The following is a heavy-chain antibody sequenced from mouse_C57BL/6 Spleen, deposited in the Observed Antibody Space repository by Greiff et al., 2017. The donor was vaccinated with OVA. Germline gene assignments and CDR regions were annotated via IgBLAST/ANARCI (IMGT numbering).Heavy chain of an antibody. CDR3: VFAYYGSSYEYFDV. D-gene: IGHD1-1*01. Sequence: GGGLVQPKGSLKLSCAASGFTFNTYAMHWVRQAPGKGLEWVARIRSKSSNYATYYADSVKDRFTIARDDSQSMLYLQMNNLKTEDTAMYYCVFAYYGSSYEYFDVWGTGTTVTVSS. CDR2: IRSKSSNYAT. V-gene: IGHV10-3*01. CDR1: GFTFNTYA. J-gene: IGHJ1*03.